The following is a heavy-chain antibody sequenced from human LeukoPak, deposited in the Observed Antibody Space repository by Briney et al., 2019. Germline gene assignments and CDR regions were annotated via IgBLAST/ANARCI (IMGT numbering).Heavy chain of an antibody. Sequence: GGSLRPSCAASGLTFSTYWMHWVRQAPGKGLVWVSRINSGGTTTNYADSVKGRFTISRDNAKNTLYLQMNSLRGEDTAVYYCATSNWFDPWGQGTLVTVSS. CDR1: GLTFSTYW. D-gene: IGHD2-2*01. CDR3: ATSNWFDP. V-gene: IGHV3-74*01. J-gene: IGHJ5*02. CDR2: INSGGTTT.